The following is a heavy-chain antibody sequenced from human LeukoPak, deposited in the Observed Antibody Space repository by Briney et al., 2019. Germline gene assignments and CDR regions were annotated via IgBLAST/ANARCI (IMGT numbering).Heavy chain of an antibody. D-gene: IGHD6-25*01. CDR3: ARHAAWFDP. V-gene: IGHV4-59*08. CDR1: GGSISSYY. Sequence: PSETLSLTCTVSGGSISSYYWSWIRQPPGKGLEWIGYIYYSGSTNYNPSLKSRVTISVDTSKNQLSLKLSSVTAADTAVYYCARHAAWFDPWGQGTLVTVSS. CDR2: IYYSGST. J-gene: IGHJ5*02.